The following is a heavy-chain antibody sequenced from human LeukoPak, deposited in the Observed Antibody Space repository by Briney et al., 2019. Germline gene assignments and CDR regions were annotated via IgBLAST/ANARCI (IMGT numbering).Heavy chain of an antibody. J-gene: IGHJ1*01. Sequence: SETLSLTCTVSGGSISSYYWSWIRQPPGKGLEWIGYIYYSGNTDYNPSLKSRVTISVDTSKNQVSLKLSSVTAADTAVYYCARRERSGSPFQDWGQGTLVTVSS. CDR2: IYYSGNT. V-gene: IGHV4-59*08. D-gene: IGHD2-15*01. CDR3: ARRERSGSPFQD. CDR1: GGSISSYY.